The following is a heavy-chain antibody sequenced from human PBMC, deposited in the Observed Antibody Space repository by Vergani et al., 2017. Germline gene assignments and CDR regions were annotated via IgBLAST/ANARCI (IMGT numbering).Heavy chain of an antibody. V-gene: IGHV3-9*02. CDR3: AKDLGTSAGGGWFDT. CDR2: ISWNSNSI. D-gene: IGHD3-10*01. J-gene: IGHJ5*02. CDR1: GFTSAGYA. Sequence: EVQLEESGGGLVLPGRSLRLSCVASGFTSAGYAMHWVRHAPGKGLEWVSGISWNSNSIGYADSVKGRFTISRDNAKNSLYLQMNSLRAEDTALYYCAKDLGTSAGGGWFDTWGQGTLVTVSS.